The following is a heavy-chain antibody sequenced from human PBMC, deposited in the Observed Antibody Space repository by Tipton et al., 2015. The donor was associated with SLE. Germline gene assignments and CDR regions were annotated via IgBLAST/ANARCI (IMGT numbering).Heavy chain of an antibody. V-gene: IGHV4-39*07. D-gene: IGHD5-18*01. CDR1: GGYITSDIYY. CDR3: ARISVDTTMAQRVDYGMDV. J-gene: IGHJ6*02. Sequence: TLSLTCFVSGGYITSDIYYWGWIRQPPGKGLEWIGSVYESGTTYYNPSLKSRVTMSVDTSKTQFSLKLTSVTAADTAVYYCARISVDTTMAQRVDYGMDVWGQGTTVTVSS. CDR2: VYESGTT.